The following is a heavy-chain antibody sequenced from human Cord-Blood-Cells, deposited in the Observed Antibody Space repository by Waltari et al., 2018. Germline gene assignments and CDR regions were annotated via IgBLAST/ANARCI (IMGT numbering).Heavy chain of an antibody. Sequence: QVQLQESGPGLVKPSQTLSLTCTVSGGSISSGDYYWSWIRQPPGKGLELIGYIYYSGSTYYNPSLKSRITISVDTSKNQFSLKLSSVTAADTAVYYCAMVPRVPAAIYYYYGMDVWGQGTTVTVSS. CDR1: GGSISSGDYY. D-gene: IGHD2-2*01. V-gene: IGHV4-30-4*01. CDR2: IYYSGST. J-gene: IGHJ6*02. CDR3: AMVPRVPAAIYYYYGMDV.